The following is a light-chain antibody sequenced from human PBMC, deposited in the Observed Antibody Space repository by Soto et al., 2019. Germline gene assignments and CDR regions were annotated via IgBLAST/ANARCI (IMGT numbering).Light chain of an antibody. V-gene: IGKV3-20*01. J-gene: IGKJ1*01. Sequence: EIVLTQSPGTLSLSPGEIATLSCRASQTVNSIYLAWYQQKPGQAPRLIIYGTSNRATGVPDRFSGSGSGTDFTLTISRLEPEDFAVYYCQQYDTSPRTFGQGTKVEIK. CDR1: QTVNSIY. CDR3: QQYDTSPRT. CDR2: GTS.